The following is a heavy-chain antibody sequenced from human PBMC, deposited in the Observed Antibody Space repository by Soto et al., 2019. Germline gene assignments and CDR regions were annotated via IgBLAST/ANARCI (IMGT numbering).Heavy chain of an antibody. CDR1: GGSISSYY. V-gene: IGHV4-59*01. CDR3: ARDEYGDPLGWFDP. Sequence: QVQLQESGPGLVKPSETLSLTCTVSGGSISSYYWSWIRQPPGKGLEWIGYIYYSGSTNYNPSLKRRVTISVDTSKNQCSLKLSSVTAADTAVYYCARDEYGDPLGWFDPWGQGTLVTVSS. D-gene: IGHD4-17*01. CDR2: IYYSGST. J-gene: IGHJ5*02.